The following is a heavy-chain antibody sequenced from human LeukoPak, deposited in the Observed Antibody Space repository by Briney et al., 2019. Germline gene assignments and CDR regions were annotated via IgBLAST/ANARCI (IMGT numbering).Heavy chain of an antibody. V-gene: IGHV4-31*02. D-gene: IGHD3-10*01. CDR1: Y. CDR3: ARGYAPRQSWFGELLYEEDYYYYGMDV. CDR2: IYYSGST. Sequence: YWIGWIRQHPGKGLEWIGYIYYSGSTYYNPSLKSRVTISVDTSKNQFSLKLSSVTAADTAVYYCARGYAPRQSWFGELLYEEDYYYYGMDVWGQGTTVTVSS. J-gene: IGHJ6*02.